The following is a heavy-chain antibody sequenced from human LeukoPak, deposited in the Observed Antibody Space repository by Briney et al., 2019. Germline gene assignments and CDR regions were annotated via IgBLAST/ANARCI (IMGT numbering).Heavy chain of an antibody. J-gene: IGHJ4*02. V-gene: IGHV1-2*02. D-gene: IGHD3-10*01. CDR1: GYTFTGYY. CDR2: INPNSGGT. Sequence: EASVKVSCKASGYTFTGYYMHWVRQAPGQGLEWMGWINPNSGGTNYAQKFQGRVTMTRDTSISTAYMELSRLRSDDTAVYYCARAGHSRWDYFDYWGQGTLVTVSS. CDR3: ARAGHSRWDYFDY.